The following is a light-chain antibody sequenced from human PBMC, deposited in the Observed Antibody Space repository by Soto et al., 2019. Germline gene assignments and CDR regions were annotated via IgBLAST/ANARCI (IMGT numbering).Light chain of an antibody. CDR2: GAS. V-gene: IGKV3-15*01. CDR3: QQYYTWPLT. Sequence: ETVLTQSPGTLSLSPGERATISCRASQTVSSNYLAWYQQKPGQAPRLLIYGASTRATGIPVRFSGSGSGTEFTLTISSLQSEDFAVYYCQQYYTWPLTFGQGAKVDI. J-gene: IGKJ1*01. CDR1: QTVSSN.